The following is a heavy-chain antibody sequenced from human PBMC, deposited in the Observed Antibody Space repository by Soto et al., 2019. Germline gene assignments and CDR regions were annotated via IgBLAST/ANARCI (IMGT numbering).Heavy chain of an antibody. Sequence: ASVKVSCKASGYTFTGYYMHWVRQAPGQGLEWMGWINPNSGGTNYAQKFQGWVTMTRDTSISTAYMELSRLRSDDTAVYYCARSPYGSGSYSLRYDGMDVWGQGTTVTVSS. V-gene: IGHV1-2*04. J-gene: IGHJ6*02. CDR1: GYTFTGYY. D-gene: IGHD3-10*01. CDR2: INPNSGGT. CDR3: ARSPYGSGSYSLRYDGMDV.